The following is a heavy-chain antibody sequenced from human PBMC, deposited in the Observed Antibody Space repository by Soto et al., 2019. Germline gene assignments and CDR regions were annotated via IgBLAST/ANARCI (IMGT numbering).Heavy chain of an antibody. V-gene: IGHV3-21*01. CDR2: ITSTSTYI. J-gene: IGHJ4*02. D-gene: IGHD2-21*02. Sequence: GSLRLSCAASGFTFSSYTMHWVCQAPGKGLEWVSSITSTSTYIYYTDSLKGRFTISRDNAQNSLYLQMNNLGPGDTAVYYCARDGARDRGDKGFDYWGQGTVVTVSS. CDR1: GFTFSSYT. CDR3: ARDGARDRGDKGFDY.